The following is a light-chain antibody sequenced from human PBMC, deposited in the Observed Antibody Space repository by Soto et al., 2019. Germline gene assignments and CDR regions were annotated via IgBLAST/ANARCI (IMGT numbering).Light chain of an antibody. CDR2: GVS. CDR1: RSLVFSDGKTY. Sequence: VMTQTPLSLSVTPGQPASISCKSSRSLVFSDGKTYFYWYVQKPGQPPQLLIYGVSNRLSGVTDRFTGSGSATDFTLTISRVEAEDVGVYYCMQTVAHPWTFGQGTKVEVK. CDR3: MQTVAHPWT. V-gene: IGKV2D-29*01. J-gene: IGKJ1*01.